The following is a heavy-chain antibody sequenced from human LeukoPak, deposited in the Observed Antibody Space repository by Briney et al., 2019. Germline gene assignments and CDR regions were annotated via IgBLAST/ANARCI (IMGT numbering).Heavy chain of an antibody. CDR3: TTGQWLALTYFDY. Sequence: PGGSLRLSCAASGFTFSNAWMSWVRQAPGKGLEWVGRIKSKTDGGTTDYAAPVKGRFTISRDDSKNTLYLQMNSLKTEDTAVYYCTTGQWLALTYFDYWGQGTLVTVSS. J-gene: IGHJ4*02. CDR1: GFTFSNAW. D-gene: IGHD6-19*01. V-gene: IGHV3-15*01. CDR2: IKSKTDGGTT.